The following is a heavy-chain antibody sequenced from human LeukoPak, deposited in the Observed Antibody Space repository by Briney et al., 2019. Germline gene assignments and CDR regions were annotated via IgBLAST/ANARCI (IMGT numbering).Heavy chain of an antibody. J-gene: IGHJ5*02. Sequence: GGSLRLSCAVSGFTFSSYGMHWVRQAPGKGLEWVAFIRYDGSNKYYADSVKGRFTISRDNSKNTLYLQMNSLRAEDTAVYYCARDWQRCLEWPHNWFDPWGQGTLVTVSS. CDR1: GFTFSSYG. CDR2: IRYDGSNK. CDR3: ARDWQRCLEWPHNWFDP. D-gene: IGHD3-3*01. V-gene: IGHV3-30*02.